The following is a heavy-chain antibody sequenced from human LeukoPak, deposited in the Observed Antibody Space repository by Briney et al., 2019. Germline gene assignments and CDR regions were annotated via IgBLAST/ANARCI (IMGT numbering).Heavy chain of an antibody. J-gene: IGHJ4*01. CDR2: IYSSGSA. CDR3: ARHRDYYDT. CDR1: GSSINNNF. D-gene: IGHD3-22*01. Sequence: SETLSLTCTVSGSSINNNFWTWIRQPPGKGLEWIGYIYSSGSASYNPSIKSRVIISGDTSKNQISLKLTSVTAADTAVYFCARHRDYYDTWGRGTLVTVS. V-gene: IGHV4-59*08.